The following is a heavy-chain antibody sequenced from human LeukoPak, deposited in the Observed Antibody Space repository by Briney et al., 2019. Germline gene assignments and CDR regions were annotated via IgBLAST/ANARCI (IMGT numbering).Heavy chain of an antibody. V-gene: IGHV3-33*01. CDR2: ILNDGGQE. CDR3: ARDDALGDNALDI. Sequence: GGSLRLSCAASGFTFSSYGMHWVRQAPGKGLEWVAVILNDGGQEKYADSVKGRFTISRDNSKNTLFLQMNSLRAEDTAVYYCARDDALGDNALDIWGQGTVVTVSS. D-gene: IGHD3-16*01. J-gene: IGHJ3*02. CDR1: GFTFSSYG.